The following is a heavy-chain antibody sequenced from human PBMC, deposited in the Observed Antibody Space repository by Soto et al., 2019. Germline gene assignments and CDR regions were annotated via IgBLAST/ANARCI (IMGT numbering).Heavy chain of an antibody. CDR2: VKPDGSQK. J-gene: IGHJ3*01. D-gene: IGHD3-22*01. V-gene: IGHV3-7*04. CDR3: ARGDYHDNSGPFSDAFDV. CDR1: GFAFSTYW. Sequence: GGSLRLSCAASGFAFSTYWMSWVRQAPGKGLEWVANVKPDGSQKWYVDSVRGRFSISRDNARNSVYLQMNSLRADDTAMYYCARGDYHDNSGPFSDAFDVWGQGTKVTVSS.